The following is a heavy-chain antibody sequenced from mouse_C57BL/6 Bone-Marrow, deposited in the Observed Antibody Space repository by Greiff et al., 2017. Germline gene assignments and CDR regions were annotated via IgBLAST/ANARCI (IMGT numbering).Heavy chain of an antibody. J-gene: IGHJ3*01. CDR3: ARRGPLYYYGSSYIAY. Sequence: EVQVVESGGDLVKPGGSLKLSCAASGFTFSSYGMSWVRQTPDKRLEWVATLSSGGSYTYYPDSVKGRFTISRDNAKNTLYLQMSSLKSEDTAMYYCARRGPLYYYGSSYIAYWGQGTLVTVSA. V-gene: IGHV5-6*01. CDR1: GFTFSSYG. D-gene: IGHD1-1*01. CDR2: LSSGGSYT.